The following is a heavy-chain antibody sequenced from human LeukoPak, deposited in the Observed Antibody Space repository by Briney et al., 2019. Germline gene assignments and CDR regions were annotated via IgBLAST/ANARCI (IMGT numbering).Heavy chain of an antibody. V-gene: IGHV1-69*01. D-gene: IGHD2-15*01. CDR1: GGTFSSYA. Sequence: SSVKVSCKASGGTFSSYAISWVRQAPGQGLEWMGGIISIFGTANYAQKFQGRVTITADESTSTAYMELSSLRSEDTAVYYCARAILGYCSGGSCLGFDPWGQGTLVTVSS. CDR2: IISIFGTA. J-gene: IGHJ5*02. CDR3: ARAILGYCSGGSCLGFDP.